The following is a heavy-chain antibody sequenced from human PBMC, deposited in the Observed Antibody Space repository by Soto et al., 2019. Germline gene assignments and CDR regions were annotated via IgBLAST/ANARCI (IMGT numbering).Heavy chain of an antibody. D-gene: IGHD2-8*02. Sequence: PSETLSLTCTVSGGSISSYYWSWIRQPPGKGLEYIGYIHYSGSTNYKPSLRSRVTISVDTSKNQFSLKLSSVTAADTAVYYCARHWTGLDYWGQGTLVT. J-gene: IGHJ4*02. CDR1: GGSISSYY. V-gene: IGHV4-59*08. CDR3: ARHWTGLDY. CDR2: IHYSGST.